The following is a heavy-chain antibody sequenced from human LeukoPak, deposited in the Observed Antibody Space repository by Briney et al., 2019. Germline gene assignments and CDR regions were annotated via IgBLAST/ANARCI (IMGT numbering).Heavy chain of an antibody. V-gene: IGHV3-7*01. CDR3: ASGRWELLLDY. J-gene: IGHJ4*02. Sequence: GGSLRLSCAASGFTLSSYWMSWVRQAPGKGLEWVANIKQDGSEKYYVDSVKGRFTISRDNAKNSLYLQMNSLRAEDTAVYYCASGRWELLLDYWGQGTLVTVSS. CDR2: IKQDGSEK. CDR1: GFTLSSYW. D-gene: IGHD1-26*01.